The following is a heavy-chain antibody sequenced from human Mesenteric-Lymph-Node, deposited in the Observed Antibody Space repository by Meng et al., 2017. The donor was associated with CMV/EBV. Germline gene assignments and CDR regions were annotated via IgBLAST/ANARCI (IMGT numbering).Heavy chain of an antibody. CDR2: IIPILGIA. Sequence: SVKVSCKASGGTFSSYAISWVRQAPGQGLEWMGGIIPILGIANYAQKFQGRVTITADKSTSTAYMELNSLRSEDTAVYYCARERRGWSGYYDYYYYGMDVWGQGTTVTVSS. CDR1: GGTFSSYA. CDR3: ARERRGWSGYYDYYYYGMDV. J-gene: IGHJ6*02. D-gene: IGHD3-3*01. V-gene: IGHV1-69*10.